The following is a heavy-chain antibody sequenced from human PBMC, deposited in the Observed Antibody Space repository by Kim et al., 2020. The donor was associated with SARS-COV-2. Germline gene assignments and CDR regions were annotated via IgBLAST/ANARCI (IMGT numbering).Heavy chain of an antibody. CDR3: ARDRSATVTFSDAFDI. V-gene: IGHV4-30-2*05. J-gene: IGHJ3*02. Sequence: LKSRVTISVDTSKNQFSLKLSSVTAADTAVYYCARDRSATVTFSDAFDIWGQGTMVTVSS. D-gene: IGHD4-17*01.